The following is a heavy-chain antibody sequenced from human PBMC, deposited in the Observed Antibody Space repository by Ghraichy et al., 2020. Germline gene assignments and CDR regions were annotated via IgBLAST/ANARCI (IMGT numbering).Heavy chain of an antibody. Sequence: SQTLSLTCTVSGGSISSFYWSWIRQPPGKGLEWIGYIYYSGSTNYNPSLKSRVTISVDTSKNQFSLKLSSVTAADTAVYYCARDGGLDGYPLNGMDVWGQGTTVTVSS. D-gene: IGHD5-24*01. CDR1: GGSISSFY. V-gene: IGHV4-59*01. J-gene: IGHJ6*02. CDR2: IYYSGST. CDR3: ARDGGLDGYPLNGMDV.